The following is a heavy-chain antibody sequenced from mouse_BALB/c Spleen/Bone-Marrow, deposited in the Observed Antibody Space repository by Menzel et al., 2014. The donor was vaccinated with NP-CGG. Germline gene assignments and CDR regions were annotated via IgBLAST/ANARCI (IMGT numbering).Heavy chain of an antibody. V-gene: IGHV1S81*02. D-gene: IGHD1-1*01. CDR1: GYTFTSYY. CDR2: INPSNGGT. J-gene: IGHJ1*01. Sequence: LQESGAELVKPGALVKLSCKASGYTFTSYYMYWVKQRPGQGLEWIGGINPSNGGTNFNEKFKSKATLTVDKSSSTAYMQLSSLTSEDSAVYYCTRDHYYYGSSYWYFDVWGAGTTVTVSS. CDR3: TRDHYYYGSSYWYFDV.